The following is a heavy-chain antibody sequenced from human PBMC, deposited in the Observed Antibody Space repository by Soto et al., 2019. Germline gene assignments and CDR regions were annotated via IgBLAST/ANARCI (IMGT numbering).Heavy chain of an antibody. V-gene: IGHV3-23*01. CDR2: LTNSASTT. J-gene: IGHJ4*02. CDR1: GFTFGSYA. D-gene: IGHD1-26*01. Sequence: EVQLLESGGGLVRPGGSLRLSCVASGFTFGSYAMTWVRQAPGQGLEWVSALTNSASTTYYADSVTGRFTISRDNSKNTLYLQLNNLRAEDTAVYYCAQDFGGRRPFHFWGQGTLVTVSS. CDR3: AQDFGGRRPFHF.